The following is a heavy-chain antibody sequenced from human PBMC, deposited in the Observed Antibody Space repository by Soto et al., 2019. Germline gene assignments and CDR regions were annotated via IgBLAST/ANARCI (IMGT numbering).Heavy chain of an antibody. J-gene: IGHJ3*02. CDR2: ISAYNGNT. CDR3: RKAPGIEVSNNI. D-gene: IGHD6-19*01. CDR1: GYTFKNYG. V-gene: IGHV1-18*01. Sequence: GASVKVSCKASGYTFKNYGISWVRQAPGQGLEWMAWISAYNGNTNYAQKLQGRVTVTTDTSTSTAYMELRSLRSDDTAVYSCRKAPGIEVSNNIWGKGTMVPV.